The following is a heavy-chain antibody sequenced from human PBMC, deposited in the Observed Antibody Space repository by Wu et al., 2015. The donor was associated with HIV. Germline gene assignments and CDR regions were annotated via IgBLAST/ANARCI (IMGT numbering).Heavy chain of an antibody. CDR3: ARGPNYYDRSGKKYYFDY. CDR1: GYSFTTYG. J-gene: IGHJ4*02. D-gene: IGHD3-22*01. V-gene: IGHV1-18*01. Sequence: QVQLVQSGVEVKKPGASVKVSRKASGYSFTTYGISWVRQAPGKGPEWMGWISTYNANTHYAQKFQGRVTMTTDTSTSTAYMNLRSLRSDDTAVYYCARGPNYYDRSGKKYYFDYWGQGTLVTVSS. CDR2: ISTYNANT.